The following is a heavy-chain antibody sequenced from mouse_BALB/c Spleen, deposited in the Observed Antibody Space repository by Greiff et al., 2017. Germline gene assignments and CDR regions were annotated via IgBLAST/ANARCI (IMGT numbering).Heavy chain of an antibody. CDR1: GFTFSDYY. V-gene: IGHV5-4*02. J-gene: IGHJ2*01. CDR2: ISDGGSYT. CDR3: ARDNIGGPDY. D-gene: IGHD1-1*02. Sequence: EVKVVESGGGLVKPGGSLKLSCAASGFTFSDYYMYWVRQTPEKRLEWVATISDGGSYTYYPDSVKGRFTISRDNAKNNLYLQMSSLKSEDTAMYYCARDNIGGPDYWGQGTTLTVSS.